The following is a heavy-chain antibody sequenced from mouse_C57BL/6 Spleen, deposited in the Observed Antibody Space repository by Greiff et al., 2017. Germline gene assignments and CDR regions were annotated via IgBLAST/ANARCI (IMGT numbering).Heavy chain of an antibody. J-gene: IGHJ1*03. D-gene: IGHD1-1*01. CDR2: ISSGSSTI. CDR3: APTVVAHWYFDV. CDR1: GFTFSDYG. Sequence: EVQRVESGGGSVKPGGSLKLSCAASGFTFSDYGMHWVRQAPEKGLEWVAYISSGSSTIYYADKVKGRFTISRDNAKNTLYLQMTSLRSEDTAMYYCAPTVVAHWYFDVWGTGTTGTVSS. V-gene: IGHV5-17*01.